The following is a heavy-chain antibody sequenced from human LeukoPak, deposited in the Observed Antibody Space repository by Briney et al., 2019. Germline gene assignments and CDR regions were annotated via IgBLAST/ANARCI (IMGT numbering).Heavy chain of an antibody. J-gene: IGHJ4*02. CDR3: ARHTKKFFGTYYYDSSGYCGLLDH. Sequence: GGSLRLSCAVSGFTFSNYAMSWVRQAPGKGLEWISGIGATGDNTYYADSVKGRFIISRDNSKNTLFLQMNSLRAEDTAVYYCARHTKKFFGTYYYDSSGYCGLLDHWGQRILVIVSS. CDR2: IGATGDNT. V-gene: IGHV3-23*01. D-gene: IGHD3-22*01. CDR1: GFTFSNYA.